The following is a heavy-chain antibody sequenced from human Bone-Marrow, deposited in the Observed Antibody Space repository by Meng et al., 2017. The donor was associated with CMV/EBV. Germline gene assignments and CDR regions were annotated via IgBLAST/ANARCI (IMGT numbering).Heavy chain of an antibody. CDR1: GDSVSSNSAA. Sequence: SQTLSLTCAISGDSVSSNSAAWNWIRQSPSRGLEWLGRTYYRSKWYNDYAVSVKSRITINPDTSKNQFSLQPNSVTPKDTAVYYCAKGQWLRGYYFDYWGQGTLVTVSS. CDR2: TYYRSKWYN. J-gene: IGHJ4*02. V-gene: IGHV6-1*01. CDR3: AKGQWLRGYYFDY. D-gene: IGHD6-19*01.